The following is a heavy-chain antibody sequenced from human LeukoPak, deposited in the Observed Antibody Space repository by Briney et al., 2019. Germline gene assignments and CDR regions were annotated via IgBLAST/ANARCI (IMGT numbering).Heavy chain of an antibody. D-gene: IGHD2-15*01. V-gene: IGHV3-64D*06. CDR1: GFPFNTYA. CDR2: ISSNGDNT. CDR3: TRDSALLGVAFNL. J-gene: IGHJ3*01. Sequence: GGSLRLSCSASGFPFNTYAIHWVRQAPGKGLEYVAGISSNGDNTDFADSAKGRFTISRDNSKSTLFLQMNSLRAEDTAVYFCTRDSALLGVAFNLWGQGTVVAVSS.